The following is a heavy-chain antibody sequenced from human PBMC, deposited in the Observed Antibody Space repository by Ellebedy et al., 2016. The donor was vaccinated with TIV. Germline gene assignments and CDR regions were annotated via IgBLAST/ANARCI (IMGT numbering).Heavy chain of an antibody. D-gene: IGHD2-8*01. V-gene: IGHV3-74*01. CDR1: GFTFNIYW. J-gene: IGHJ4*02. Sequence: GESLKISCAASGFTFNIYWMHWVRQTPGKGLVWVSRPNSDGSNAVYADSVRGRFTISRDNAKNTLYLQMNSLTAEDTAVYYCARNRYCTSGDCYALGYWGQGTLVTVSS. CDR3: ARNRYCTSGDCYALGY. CDR2: PNSDGSNA.